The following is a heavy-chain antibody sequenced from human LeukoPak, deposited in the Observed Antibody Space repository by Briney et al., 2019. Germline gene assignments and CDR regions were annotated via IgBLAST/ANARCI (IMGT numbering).Heavy chain of an antibody. CDR3: ARPAYTAAYDL. V-gene: IGHV3-30*03. D-gene: IGHD3-16*01. J-gene: IGHJ3*01. CDR1: GFTFSSYD. CDR2: VSYDGSNK. Sequence: GGSLRLSCAASGFTFSSYDMHWVRQAPGKGLEWVAVVSYDGSNKYYADSVEGRFTISRDNARNSLYLQMNSLRAEDSAVYYCARPAYTAAYDLWGQGTLVTVSS.